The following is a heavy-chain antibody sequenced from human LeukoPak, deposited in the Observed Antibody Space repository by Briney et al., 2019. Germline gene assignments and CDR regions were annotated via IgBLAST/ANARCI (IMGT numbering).Heavy chain of an antibody. D-gene: IGHD3-10*01. Sequence: PGGSLRLSCVASGLTFSQSVFRCVRQAPGKGLEWVAHAKGGEDNLSYAESVKGRFIVSRENSKNTVSLLMNSLRTGDTAVYYCARENRGFGDALDIWGRGTAVTVSS. J-gene: IGHJ3*02. CDR2: AKGGEDNL. CDR1: GLTFSQSV. V-gene: IGHV3-30*02. CDR3: ARENRGFGDALDI.